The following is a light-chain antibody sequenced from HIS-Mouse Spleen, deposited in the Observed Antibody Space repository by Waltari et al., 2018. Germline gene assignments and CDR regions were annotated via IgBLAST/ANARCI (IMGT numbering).Light chain of an antibody. J-gene: IGLJ2*01. CDR2: EDS. CDR3: YSTDSSGNHRV. V-gene: IGLV3-10*01. CDR1: ALPKKY. Sequence: SYELTQPPSVSVSPGQTARITCSGDALPKKYAYWYQQKSGQAPVLVIYEDSKRPSGIPGEFSGSSSGTMATLTISGAQVEDEADYYCYSTDSSGNHRVFGGETKLTVL.